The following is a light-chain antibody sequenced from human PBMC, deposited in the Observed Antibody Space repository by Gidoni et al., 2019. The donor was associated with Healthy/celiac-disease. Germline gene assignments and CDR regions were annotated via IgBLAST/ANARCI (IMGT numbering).Light chain of an antibody. Sequence: VLTQSPGTLSLSPGERATLSCRASQSVSSSYLAWYQQKPGQAPRLLIYGASPPDPRIPDRFSGSGSGTDFTLTISRLEPEDFAVYYCQQYGSSPCTFGQGTKLEIK. CDR3: QQYGSSPCT. CDR2: GAS. V-gene: IGKV3-20*01. J-gene: IGKJ2*02. CDR1: QSVSSSY.